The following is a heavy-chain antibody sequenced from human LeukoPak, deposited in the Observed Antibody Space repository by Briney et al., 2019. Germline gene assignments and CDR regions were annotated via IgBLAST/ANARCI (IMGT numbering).Heavy chain of an antibody. CDR1: GGSFSGYY. V-gene: IGHV4-34*01. D-gene: IGHD3-10*01. J-gene: IGHJ5*02. CDR2: IHHSGST. Sequence: PSETLSLTCAVYGGSFSGYYWSWIRQPPGKGLEWIGEIHHSGSTNYNPSLKSRVTISVDTSKNQFSLKLSSVTAADTAVYYCARGWVRGTNWFDPWGQGTLVTVSS. CDR3: ARGWVRGTNWFDP.